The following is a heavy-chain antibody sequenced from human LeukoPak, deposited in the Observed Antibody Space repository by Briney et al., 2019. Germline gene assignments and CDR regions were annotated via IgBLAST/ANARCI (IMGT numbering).Heavy chain of an antibody. V-gene: IGHV3-20*04. J-gene: IGHJ6*03. D-gene: IGHD3-16*01. CDR3: AKSNPSVPPPYYYYYYMDV. CDR2: INWNGGST. Sequence: PGGSLRLSCAASGFTFDDYGMSWVRQAPGKGLEWVSGINWNGGSTGYADSVKGRFTISRDNAKNSLYLQMNSLRAEDTALYYCAKSNPSVPPPYYYYYYMDVWGKGTTVTVSS. CDR1: GFTFDDYG.